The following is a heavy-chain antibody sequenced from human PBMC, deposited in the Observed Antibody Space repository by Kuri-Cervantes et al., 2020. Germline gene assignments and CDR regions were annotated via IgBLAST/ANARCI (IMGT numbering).Heavy chain of an antibody. D-gene: IGHD3-10*01. CDR2: IWYDGSNK. CDR3: ARLQKTMVRGERGRSSVYYYYYGMDV. V-gene: IGHV3-33*01. Sequence: GGSLRLSCAASGFTFSSYGMHWVRQAPGKGLEWVAVIWYDGSNKYYADSVKGRFTISRDNAKNSLYLQMNSLRAEDTAVYYCARLQKTMVRGERGRSSVYYYYYGMDVWGQGTTVTVSS. J-gene: IGHJ6*02. CDR1: GFTFSSYG.